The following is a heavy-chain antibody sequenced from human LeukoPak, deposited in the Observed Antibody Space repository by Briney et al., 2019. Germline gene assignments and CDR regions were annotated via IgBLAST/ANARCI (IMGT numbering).Heavy chain of an antibody. Sequence: GGSLRLSCAASGFTFSSYSMNWIRQAPGKGLEWVSSISSSSGFIFYADSVKGRFTISRDNAKNSLYLQMNSLRAEDTAVYYCARYDGGSGPFDYWGQGTLVTVSS. CDR3: ARYDGGSGPFDY. CDR1: GFTFSSYS. J-gene: IGHJ4*02. D-gene: IGHD3-10*01. CDR2: ISSSSGFI. V-gene: IGHV3-21*01.